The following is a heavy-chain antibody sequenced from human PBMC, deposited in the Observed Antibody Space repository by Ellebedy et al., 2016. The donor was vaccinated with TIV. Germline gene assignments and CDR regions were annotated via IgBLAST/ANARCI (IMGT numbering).Heavy chain of an antibody. Sequence: PGGSLRLSCAASGFTFSSYGIHWVRQVPGKGLEWMALIWYDGSNKYYADSVKGRFTISRDKSKNTLYLQMNSLRPEDTGVYYCARDRGGTAMVPWYYYGLDVWGQGTTVTVSS. J-gene: IGHJ6*02. D-gene: IGHD5-18*01. V-gene: IGHV3-33*08. CDR2: IWYDGSNK. CDR1: GFTFSSYG. CDR3: ARDRGGTAMVPWYYYGLDV.